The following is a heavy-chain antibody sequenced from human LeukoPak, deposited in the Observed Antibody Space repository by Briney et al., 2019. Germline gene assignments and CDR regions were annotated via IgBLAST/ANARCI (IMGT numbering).Heavy chain of an antibody. CDR3: ARRDIVVVVAASYPYAFDI. CDR1: GGSISSYY. V-gene: IGHV4-34*01. J-gene: IGHJ3*02. CDR2: INHSGST. Sequence: KTSETLSLTCTVSGGSISSYYWSWIRQPPGKGLEWIGEINHSGSTNYNPSLKSRVTISVDTSKNQFSLKLSSVTAADTAVYYCARRDIVVVVAASYPYAFDIWGQGTMVTVSS. D-gene: IGHD2-15*01.